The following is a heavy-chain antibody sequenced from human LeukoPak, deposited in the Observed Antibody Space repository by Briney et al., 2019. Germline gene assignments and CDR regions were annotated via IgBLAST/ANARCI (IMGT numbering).Heavy chain of an antibody. V-gene: IGHV4-59*01. J-gene: IGHJ4*02. CDR2: IYSSGNS. CDR1: GGSIRSYY. CDR3: ARGHCGGDCYPFDY. Sequence: PSETLSLTCTVSGGSIRSYYWSWIRQPPGKGLEWIGYIYSSGNSYYNPSLKSRVTISVDTSKNQFSLKLSSVTAADTAVYYCARGHCGGDCYPFDYWGQGTLVTVSS. D-gene: IGHD2-21*02.